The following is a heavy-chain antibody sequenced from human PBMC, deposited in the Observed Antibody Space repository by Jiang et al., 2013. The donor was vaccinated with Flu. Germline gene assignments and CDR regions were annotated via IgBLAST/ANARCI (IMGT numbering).Heavy chain of an antibody. V-gene: IGHV1-46*01. D-gene: IGHD1-26*01. CDR2: VGPGDGSI. J-gene: IGHJ5*02. Sequence: SGAEVKQPGASVRLSCKTSGFSFTSYYIHWVRQAPGQGLEWVGRVGPGDGSIHYARKFKDRVAVTSDTSTVTVYMELSSLTSEDTAIYYCAREQWGGHWFDPWGQGALVTVSS. CDR1: GFSFTSYY. CDR3: AREQWGGHWFDP.